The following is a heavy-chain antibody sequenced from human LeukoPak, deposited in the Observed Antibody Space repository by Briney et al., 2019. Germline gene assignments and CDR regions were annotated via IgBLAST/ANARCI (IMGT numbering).Heavy chain of an antibody. J-gene: IGHJ6*02. CDR2: IGYDGSNK. V-gene: IGHV3-30*02. D-gene: IGHD2-15*01. Sequence: GGSLRLSCAASGFTFSSYGMHWVRQAPGKGLEGVAVIGYDGSNKYYADSVKGRFTISRDNSKNTLYLQMNSLRAEDTAVYYCARDLTYCSGGSCYSGPNYYYGMDVWGQGTTVTVSS. CDR1: GFTFSSYG. CDR3: ARDLTYCSGGSCYSGPNYYYGMDV.